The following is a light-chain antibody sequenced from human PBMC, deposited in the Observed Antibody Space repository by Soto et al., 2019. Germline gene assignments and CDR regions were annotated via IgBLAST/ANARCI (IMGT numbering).Light chain of an antibody. V-gene: IGLV6-57*04. J-gene: IGLJ2*01. Sequence: NFMLTQPHSVSESPGKTVTISCTRSSGSIASNYVQWYQQRPGSAPTTVIYEDNQRPSGVPDRFSGSIDSSSNSASLTISGLKTEVEADHYCQSYDSSNVVFGGGTKLTVL. CDR2: EDN. CDR1: SGSIASNY. CDR3: QSYDSSNVV.